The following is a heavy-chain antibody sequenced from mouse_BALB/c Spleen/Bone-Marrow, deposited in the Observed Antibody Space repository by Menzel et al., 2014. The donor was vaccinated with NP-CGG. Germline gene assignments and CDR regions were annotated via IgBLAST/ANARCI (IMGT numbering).Heavy chain of an antibody. Sequence: QVQLKQSGAELVKPGASVKLPCKASGYTFTSYWMHWVKQRPGQGLEWIGEINPSNGRTNYNETFKSKATLTVDKSSTTAYMQLSSLTSDDSAVYYCARYGNYDAMGYWGQGTSVAVSS. CDR2: INPSNGRT. D-gene: IGHD2-1*01. V-gene: IGHV1S81*02. J-gene: IGHJ4*01. CDR1: GYTFTSYW. CDR3: ARYGNYDAMGY.